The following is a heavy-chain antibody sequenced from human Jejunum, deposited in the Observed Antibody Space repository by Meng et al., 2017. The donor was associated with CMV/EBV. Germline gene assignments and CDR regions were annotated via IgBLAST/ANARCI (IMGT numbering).Heavy chain of an antibody. CDR1: SLTPRGVG. V-gene: IGHV2-5*02. Sequence: SLTPRGVGVGWIRQPPGKALEWLALVYWDDDKRYNPSLKSRLTITRDTSKNQVVLIMTNMDPVDTATYYCARSGGSTWYEENNWFDPWGQGTLVTVSS. D-gene: IGHD6-13*01. CDR3: ARSGGSTWYEENNWFDP. CDR2: VYWDDDK. J-gene: IGHJ5*02.